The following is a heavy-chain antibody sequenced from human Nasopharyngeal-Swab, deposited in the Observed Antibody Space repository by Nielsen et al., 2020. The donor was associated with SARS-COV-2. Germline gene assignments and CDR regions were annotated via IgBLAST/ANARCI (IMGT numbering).Heavy chain of an antibody. D-gene: IGHD2-2*01. CDR2: ISYRGNT. V-gene: IGHV4-59*08. J-gene: IGHJ5*02. CDR1: GGSVSNYY. Sequence: SETRSLTCTVSGGSVSNYYWSWIRQPQGKGREGLGYISYRGNTNYNPSLKSRVTISVDTSKNQCSLRLTSVTAADTAIYYCASLPYCSSDTCYPIDLWGQGTLVTVSS. CDR3: ASLPYCSSDTCYPIDL.